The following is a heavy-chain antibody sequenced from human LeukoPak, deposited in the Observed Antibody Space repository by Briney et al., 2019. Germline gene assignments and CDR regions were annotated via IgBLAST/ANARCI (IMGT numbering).Heavy chain of an antibody. CDR1: GGSISSYY. CDR2: IYTSGST. CDR3: ARDETYGGNSGELHY. Sequence: SETLSLTCTVSGGSISSYYWSWIRQPAGKRLEWIGRIYTSGSTNYNPSLKSRVTMSVDTSKNQFSLKLSSVTAADTAVYYCARDETYGGNSGELHYWGQGTLVTVSS. V-gene: IGHV4-4*07. J-gene: IGHJ4*02. D-gene: IGHD4-23*01.